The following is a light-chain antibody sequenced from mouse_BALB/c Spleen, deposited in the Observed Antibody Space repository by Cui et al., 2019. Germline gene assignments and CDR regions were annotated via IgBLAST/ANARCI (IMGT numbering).Light chain of an antibody. CDR1: SSVSY. CDR3: QQWSSYPRT. CDR2: DTS. V-gene: IGKV4-55*01. Sequence: QIVLTQSPAIMSASPGEKDTMTCSASSSVSYMYWYQQKPGSSPRLLIYDTSNLASGVPVRFSGSGSGTSYSLTISRMEAEDAATYYCQQWSSYPRTFGGGTKLEIK. J-gene: IGKJ1*01.